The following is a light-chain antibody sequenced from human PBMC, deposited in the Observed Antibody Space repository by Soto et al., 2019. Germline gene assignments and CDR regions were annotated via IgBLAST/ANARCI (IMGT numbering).Light chain of an antibody. CDR2: GAS. CDR3: QQYNNWPPIT. CDR1: QSVSSN. V-gene: IGKV3-15*01. Sequence: EIVMTQSPATLSVSPGERATLSCRSSQSVSSNLAWYQQKPGQAPRLLLYGASTRATGIPAWFSGSGSGTEFTLTISCLQSEEFGVYYRQQYNNWPPITFGQGTRLEIK. J-gene: IGKJ5*01.